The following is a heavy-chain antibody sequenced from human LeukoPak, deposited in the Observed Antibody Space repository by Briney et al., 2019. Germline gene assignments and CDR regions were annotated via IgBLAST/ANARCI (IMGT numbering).Heavy chain of an antibody. CDR1: GYSLTNYY. CDR3: ARGAPTTRIGAGRFDY. V-gene: IGHV1-46*01. D-gene: IGHD5-12*01. CDR2: INPSGGST. J-gene: IGHJ4*02. Sequence: ASVKVSCMAFGYSLTNYYVHWVRQAPGQGLEWMGEINPSGGSTSYAQKFQGRITVTRDTYTNTVYMDLSSRRSEDTATYYCARGAPTTRIGAGRFDYWGQGSLLTVAS.